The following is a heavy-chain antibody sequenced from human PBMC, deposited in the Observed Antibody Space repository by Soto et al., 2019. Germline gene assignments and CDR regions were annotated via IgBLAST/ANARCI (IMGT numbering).Heavy chain of an antibody. Sequence: GGSLRLSCAASGFTFSRYAMSWVRQAPEKGLEVAAAISGSGGSKDVPDAVKARFTISGDNAKMKLISQINSLRADDTAVYYCASGFSAGKGSLPEFWGQGSLVTVSS. CDR3: ASGFSAGKGSLPEF. V-gene: IGHV3-23*01. CDR2: ISGSGGSK. CDR1: GFTFSRYA. J-gene: IGHJ4*02. D-gene: IGHD6-13*01.